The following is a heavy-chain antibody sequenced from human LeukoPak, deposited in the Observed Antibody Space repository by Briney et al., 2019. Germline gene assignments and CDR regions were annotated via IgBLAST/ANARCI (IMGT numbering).Heavy chain of an antibody. D-gene: IGHD3-10*01. CDR2: IYYSGST. CDR1: GGSISSGGYY. V-gene: IGHV4-31*03. CDR3: ARGLSSGSYYSPFDY. Sequence: PSETLSLTCTVSGGSISSGGYYWGWIRQHPGKGLEWIGYIYYSGSTYYNPSLKSRVTISVDTSKNQFSLKLSSVTAADTAVYYCARGLSSGSYYSPFDYWGQGTLVTVSS. J-gene: IGHJ4*02.